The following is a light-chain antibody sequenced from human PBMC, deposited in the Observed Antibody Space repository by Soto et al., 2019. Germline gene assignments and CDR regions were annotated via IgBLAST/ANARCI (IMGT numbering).Light chain of an antibody. CDR2: DVT. J-gene: IGLJ3*02. Sequence: QSALTQPASVSGSPGQSITISCTGTSSDVGGYNYVSWHQHLPGKGPKLMIYDVTYRPSGVSDRFSGSKSGNTASLTISGLLAQDEADYYCSSYTSSNTWVFGGGTKVTVL. V-gene: IGLV2-14*03. CDR3: SSYTSSNTWV. CDR1: SSDVGGYNY.